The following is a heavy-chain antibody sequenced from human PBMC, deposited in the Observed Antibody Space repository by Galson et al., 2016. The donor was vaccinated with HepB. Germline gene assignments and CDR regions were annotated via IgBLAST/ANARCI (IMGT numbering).Heavy chain of an antibody. D-gene: IGHD6-13*01. CDR3: AREEVQSSSYYDF. J-gene: IGHJ4*02. CDR2: ISSSSGFI. Sequence: SLRLSCAVSGFTFRIYNMNWVRQAPGKGLEWVAAISSSSGFIYYADSVRGRFTISRDNAKNSLYLQMSSLSPEDTAVYYCAREEVQSSSYYDFWGQGTRVTVSS. CDR1: GFTFRIYN. V-gene: IGHV3-21*01.